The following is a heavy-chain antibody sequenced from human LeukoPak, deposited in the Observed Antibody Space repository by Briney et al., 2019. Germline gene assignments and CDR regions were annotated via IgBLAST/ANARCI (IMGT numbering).Heavy chain of an antibody. CDR2: ISTSGDNT. CDR1: GFTFSSYA. CDR3: TKSGYSYGDFDY. Sequence: GGSLRLSCAASGFTFSSYAMSWVRQAPGKGLEWVSGISTSGDNTYYADSVKGRFTISRDNSKNTLYLQMNSLRAEDTAVYYCTKSGYSYGDFDYWGQGTLVTVSS. D-gene: IGHD5-18*01. J-gene: IGHJ4*02. V-gene: IGHV3-23*01.